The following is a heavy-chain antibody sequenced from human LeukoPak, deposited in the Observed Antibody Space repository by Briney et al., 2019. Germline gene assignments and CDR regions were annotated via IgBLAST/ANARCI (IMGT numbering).Heavy chain of an antibody. J-gene: IGHJ6*03. V-gene: IGHV4-59*01. Sequence: SETLSLTGTVSGGSISSYYWSWIRQPPGKGLEWIGYIYYSGSTNYNPSLKSRVTISVDTSKNQFSLKLSSVTAADTAVYYCARAEYQLLPYYYYYYMDVWGKGTTVTVSS. CDR3: ARAEYQLLPYYYYYYMDV. CDR1: GGSISSYY. D-gene: IGHD2-2*01. CDR2: IYYSGST.